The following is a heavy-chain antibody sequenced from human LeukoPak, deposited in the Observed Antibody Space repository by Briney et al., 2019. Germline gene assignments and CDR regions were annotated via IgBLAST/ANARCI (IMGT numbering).Heavy chain of an antibody. CDR2: IYHSGST. D-gene: IGHD2-8*01. V-gene: IGHV4-38-2*01. J-gene: IGHJ4*02. CDR1: GYSISSGYY. Sequence: SETLSLTCAVSGYSISSGYYWGWIRQPPGKGLEWIGSIYHSGSTYYNPSLKSRVTISVDTSKNQFSLKLSSVTAADTAVYYCARRGGYCTNGVCYKYFDYWGQGTLVTVSS. CDR3: ARRGGYCTNGVCYKYFDY.